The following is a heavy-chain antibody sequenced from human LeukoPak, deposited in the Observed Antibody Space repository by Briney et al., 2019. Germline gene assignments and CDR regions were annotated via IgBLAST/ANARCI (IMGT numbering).Heavy chain of an antibody. D-gene: IGHD3-16*01. J-gene: IGHJ4*02. V-gene: IGHV1-18*01. CDR3: ARDVNYAFDY. CDR1: GYSFTRNG. Sequence: AASVKVSCKPSGYSFTRNGISWVRQAPGQGLEWMAWISANSGNTNYAQNFQGRVTLTTDTSTSTAYMELRSLRSDDTAVYYCARDVNYAFDYWGQGTLVTVSS. CDR2: ISANSGNT.